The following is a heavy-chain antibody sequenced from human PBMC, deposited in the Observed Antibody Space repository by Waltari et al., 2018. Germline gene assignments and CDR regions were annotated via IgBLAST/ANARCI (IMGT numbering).Heavy chain of an antibody. D-gene: IGHD6-19*01. CDR1: GFTVSSNY. J-gene: IGHJ4*02. CDR3: ARGRGAVAGKLDY. CDR2: IYSGGST. V-gene: IGHV3-53*01. Sequence: EVQLVASGGGLIQPGGSLRLPCAASGFTVSSNYMSWVRQAPGKGLGWVSVIYSGGSTYYANSVKGRFTISRDNSKNTLYLQMNSLRAEDTAVYYCARGRGAVAGKLDYWGQGTLVTVSS.